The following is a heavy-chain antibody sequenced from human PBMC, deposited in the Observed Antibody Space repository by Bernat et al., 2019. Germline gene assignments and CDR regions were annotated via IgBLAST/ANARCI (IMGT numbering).Heavy chain of an antibody. CDR2: IYPGDSDT. J-gene: IGHJ5*02. CDR3: ARRGDMEEWFDP. D-gene: IGHD3-10*01. V-gene: IGHV5-51*01. Sequence: EVHLFQSGAEAKKPGESLKISRKGPGYSFTTSWTGWVRQMPGKGLEWMGIIYPGDSDTRYSPSLQGQVTSSADKSISTAYLQWSNLKASDSAIYYCARRGDMEEWFDPWGQGTLVTVSS. CDR1: GYSFTTSW.